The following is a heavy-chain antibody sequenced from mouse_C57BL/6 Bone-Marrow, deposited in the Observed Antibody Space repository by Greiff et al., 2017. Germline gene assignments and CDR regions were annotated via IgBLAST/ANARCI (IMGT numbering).Heavy chain of an antibody. CDR1: GFTFSDYG. CDR3: ARPGLLPYAMDY. CDR2: ISSGSSTI. V-gene: IGHV5-17*01. Sequence: EVKVEESGGGLVKPGGSLKLSCAASGFTFSDYGMHWVRQAPEKGLEWVAYISSGSSTIYYADTVKGRFTISRDNAKNTLFLQMTSLRSEDTAMYYCARPGLLPYAMDYWGQGTSVTVSS. D-gene: IGHD2-3*01. J-gene: IGHJ4*01.